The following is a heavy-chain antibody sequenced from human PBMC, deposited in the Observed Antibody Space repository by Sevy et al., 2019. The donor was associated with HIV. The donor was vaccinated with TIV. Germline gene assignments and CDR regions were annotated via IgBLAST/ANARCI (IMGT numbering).Heavy chain of an antibody. CDR3: ARDDGNYYFHY. D-gene: IGHD1-7*01. CDR2: IKQDAGQK. J-gene: IGHJ4*02. CDR1: GFTFSKYW. V-gene: IGHV3-7*01. Sequence: GGSLRLSCAASGFTFSKYWMGGVRQAPGKGLEGVANIKQDAGQKYYVDSVKGRFTISRDNAKNSLYLQMNSLRAEDTAVYFCARDDGNYYFHYWGQGTLVTVSS.